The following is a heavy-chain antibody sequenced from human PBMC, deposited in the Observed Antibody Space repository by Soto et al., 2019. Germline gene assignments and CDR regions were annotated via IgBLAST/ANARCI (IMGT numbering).Heavy chain of an antibody. Sequence: QVQLVQSGAEVKKPGASVKVSCKASGYTFTSYGISWVRQAPGQGLEWMGWIIPIFGTANYAQKFQGRVTITADESTTTAYMELISLRSEDTAVYYCARDEMVVATGSRTWHYYYGMDVWGQGTTVTVSS. V-gene: IGHV1-69*13. CDR2: IIPIFGTA. CDR3: ARDEMVVATGSRTWHYYYGMDV. D-gene: IGHD2-15*01. CDR1: GYTFTSYG. J-gene: IGHJ6*02.